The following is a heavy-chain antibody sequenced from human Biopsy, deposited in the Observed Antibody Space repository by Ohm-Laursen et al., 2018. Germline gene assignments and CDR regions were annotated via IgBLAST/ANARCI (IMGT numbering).Heavy chain of an antibody. Sequence: ASVKVSCKASGYTFTTYYLHWVRQAPGQGLEWMGRINPNNDNTVYAQRFQGRVTMTKDTSTSTVYMDLNSLTFGDSAVYYCARGPRGLVAITATAYYFDLWGQGSLVTVSS. CDR2: INPNNDNT. CDR3: ARGPRGLVAITATAYYFDL. V-gene: IGHV1-46*01. J-gene: IGHJ4*02. CDR1: GYTFTTYY. D-gene: IGHD3-22*01.